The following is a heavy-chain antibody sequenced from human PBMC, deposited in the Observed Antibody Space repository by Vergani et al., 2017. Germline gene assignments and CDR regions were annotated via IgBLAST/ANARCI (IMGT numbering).Heavy chain of an antibody. CDR2: IYYSGST. J-gene: IGHJ4*02. V-gene: IGHV4-59*01. CDR1: GGSISSYY. CDR3: ARERGLDSSSWIDY. D-gene: IGHD6-13*01. Sequence: QVQLQESGPGLVKPSETLSLTCTVSGGSISSYYWSWIRQPPGKGLGWIGYIYYSGSTKYNPSPKSRVTISVDTSKNQFSLRLSSVTAADTAVYYCARERGLDSSSWIDYWGQGTLVTVSS.